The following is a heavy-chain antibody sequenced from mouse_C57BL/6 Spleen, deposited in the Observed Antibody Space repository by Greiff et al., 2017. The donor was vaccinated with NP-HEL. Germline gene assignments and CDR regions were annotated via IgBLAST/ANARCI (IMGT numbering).Heavy chain of an antibody. J-gene: IGHJ1*03. Sequence: QVHVKQSGAELVKPGASVKISCKASGYAFSSYWMNWVKQRPGKGLEWIGQIYPGDGDTNYNGKFKGKATLTADKSSSTAYMQLSSLTSEDSAVYFCARGDGYYGWYFDVWGTGTTVTVSS. D-gene: IGHD2-3*01. CDR3: ARGDGYYGWYFDV. CDR2: IYPGDGDT. V-gene: IGHV1-80*01. CDR1: GYAFSSYW.